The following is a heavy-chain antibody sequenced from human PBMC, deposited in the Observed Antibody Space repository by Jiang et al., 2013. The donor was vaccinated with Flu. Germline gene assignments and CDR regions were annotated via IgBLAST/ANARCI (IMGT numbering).Heavy chain of an antibody. Sequence: IRQPPREGTGVDWVYLLQWEHQLQPSLKSRVTISVDTSKNQFSLKLSSVTAADTAVYYCARGRRVTIFGVVPRYGMDVWGQGTTVTVSS. CDR2: LLQWEH. CDR3: ARGRRVTIFGVVPRYGMDV. J-gene: IGHJ6*02. D-gene: IGHD3-3*01. V-gene: IGHV4-59*01.